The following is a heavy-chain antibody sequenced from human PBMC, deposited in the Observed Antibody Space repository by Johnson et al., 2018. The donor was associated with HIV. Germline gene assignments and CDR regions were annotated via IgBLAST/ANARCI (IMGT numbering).Heavy chain of an antibody. D-gene: IGHD5-24*01. CDR2: IYSGGST. J-gene: IGHJ3*02. CDR3: ARGGMATTYHAAFDI. Sequence: VQLVESGGGLVKPGGSLRLSCAASGFTVSSNYMSWVRQAPGKGLEWVSVIYSGGSTYYADSVKGSFTISRDNSKNTLYLQMNSLRAEDTAVYYCARGGMATTYHAAFDIWGQGTMVTVSS. CDR1: GFTVSSNY. V-gene: IGHV3-66*01.